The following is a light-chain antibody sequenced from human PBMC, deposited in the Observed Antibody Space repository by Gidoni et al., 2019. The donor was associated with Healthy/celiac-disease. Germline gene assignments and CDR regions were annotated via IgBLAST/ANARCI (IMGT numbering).Light chain of an antibody. CDR3: QQYGSSLVT. CDR1: QSVSSSY. Sequence: EIVLTQSPGTLSLSPGERATLSCRASQSVSSSYLAWHQQKPGQAPRLLIYGVSSRATGIPDRFSGSGSGTDFTLTISRLEPEDFAVYYCQQYGSSLVTFGQGTKVEIK. J-gene: IGKJ1*01. CDR2: GVS. V-gene: IGKV3-20*01.